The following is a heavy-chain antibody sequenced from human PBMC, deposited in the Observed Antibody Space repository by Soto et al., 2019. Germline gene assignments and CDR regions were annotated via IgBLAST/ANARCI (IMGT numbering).Heavy chain of an antibody. CDR3: AREGGGFYYYYYMDV. V-gene: IGHV3-23*01. CDR2: ISGSGGST. Sequence: EVQLLESGGGLVQPGGSLRLSCAASGFTLTSYAMSWVRQAPGKGLEWVSAISGSGGSTYYADSVKGRFTISRDNSKNTLYLQMNSLRAEDTAVYYCAREGGGFYYYYYMDVWGKGTTVTVSS. CDR1: GFTLTSYA. J-gene: IGHJ6*03. D-gene: IGHD3-16*01.